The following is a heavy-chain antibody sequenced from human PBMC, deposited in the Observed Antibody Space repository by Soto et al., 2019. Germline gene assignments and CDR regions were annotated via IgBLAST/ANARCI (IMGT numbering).Heavy chain of an antibody. Sequence: EVQLVESGGGLVQPGGSLRLSCAASGFTLSDHYIDWVRQAPGEGLEWVGRSRSKADGYTTEYAASVKGRFTISRVDAKNSLYLQMTSLQIEDTAVYYCTSGLRYDSHSYLLDWGQGTLVTVSS. CDR1: GFTLSDHY. V-gene: IGHV3-72*01. CDR2: SRSKADGYTT. J-gene: IGHJ4*02. CDR3: TSGLRYDSHSYLLD. D-gene: IGHD3-22*01.